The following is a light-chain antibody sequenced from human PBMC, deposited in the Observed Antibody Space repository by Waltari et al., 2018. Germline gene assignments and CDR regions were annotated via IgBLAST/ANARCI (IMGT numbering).Light chain of an antibody. J-gene: IGKJ1*01. Sequence: EIVMTQSPLSLPVTPGEPASISCRSSQSLLYSNGYNYLHWYLQKPGQSPQLLIYLGSSRASGVPDRFSGSGSGTDFTLKISRVEAEDVGVYYCMQAQQAPWTFGQGTKVEIK. CDR2: LGS. CDR1: QSLLYSNGYNY. V-gene: IGKV2-28*01. CDR3: MQAQQAPWT.